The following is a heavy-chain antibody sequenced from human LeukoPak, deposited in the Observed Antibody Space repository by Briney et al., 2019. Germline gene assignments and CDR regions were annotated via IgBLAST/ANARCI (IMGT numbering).Heavy chain of an antibody. J-gene: IGHJ4*02. CDR2: MYYSGST. CDR3: ARGPGHDILTGYYTSFDY. CDR1: GGSINGYY. D-gene: IGHD3-9*01. Sequence: PSETLFLTCTVSGGSINGYYWTWIRLPPGKELEWFGYMYYSGSTNYNPSLKSRVTMSVDTPKNQFSLKLSSVTAADTAVYYCARGPGHDILTGYYTSFDYWGQGTLVTVSS. V-gene: IGHV4-59*01.